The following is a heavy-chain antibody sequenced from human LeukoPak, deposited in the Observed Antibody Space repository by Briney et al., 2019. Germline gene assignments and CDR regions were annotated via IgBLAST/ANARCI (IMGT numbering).Heavy chain of an antibody. J-gene: IGHJ4*02. V-gene: IGHV4-34*01. CDR2: INHSGST. Sequence: SETLSLTCAVYGGSFSGYYWSWIRQPPGKGLEWIGEINHSGSTNYNPSLKSRVTISVDTSKNQFSLKLSSVTAADTAVYYCARCDSSSWAPDRDYWGQGTLVTVSS. CDR1: GGSFSGYY. CDR3: ARCDSSSWAPDRDY. D-gene: IGHD6-13*01.